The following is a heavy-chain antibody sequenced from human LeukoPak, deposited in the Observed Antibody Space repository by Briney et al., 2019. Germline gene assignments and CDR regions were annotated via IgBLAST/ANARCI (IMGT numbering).Heavy chain of an antibody. CDR2: INHSGST. D-gene: IGHD2-2*01. Sequence: SETLSLTRAVYGGSFSGYYWSWLRQPPGKRLEWIGEINHSGSTNYNPSLKSRVTISVDTSKDQLSMKLRSVTAADTGVYYCASHGGTRGGYGGQGTLVTVSS. CDR3: ASHGGTRGGY. CDR1: GGSFSGYY. V-gene: IGHV4-34*01. J-gene: IGHJ4*02.